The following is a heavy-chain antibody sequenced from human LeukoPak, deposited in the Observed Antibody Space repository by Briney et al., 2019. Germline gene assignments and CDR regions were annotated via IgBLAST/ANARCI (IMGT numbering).Heavy chain of an antibody. Sequence: PSETLSLTCTVSGGSISSYYWSWIRQPPGKGLEWIGYIYYSGSTNYNPSHKSRVTISVDTSKNQFSLKLSSVTAADTAVYYCARVGGIVPAADVIYYYYYMDVWGKGTTVTVSS. D-gene: IGHD2-2*01. V-gene: IGHV4-59*01. CDR2: IYYSGST. J-gene: IGHJ6*03. CDR1: GGSISSYY. CDR3: ARVGGIVPAADVIYYYYYMDV.